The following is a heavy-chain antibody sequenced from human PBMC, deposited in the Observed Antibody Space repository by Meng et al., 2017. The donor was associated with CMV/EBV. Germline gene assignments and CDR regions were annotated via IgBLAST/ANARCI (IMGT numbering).Heavy chain of an antibody. D-gene: IGHD3-3*01. Sequence: SLKISCAASGFTFDDYAMHWVRQAPGKGLEWVSGISWNSGSIGYADSVKGRFTISRDNAKNSLYLQMNSLRAEDTALYYCAKDLRVPKLRCLEWLSLYGMDVWGQGTTVTVSS. J-gene: IGHJ6*02. CDR2: ISWNSGSI. V-gene: IGHV3-9*01. CDR3: AKDLRVPKLRCLEWLSLYGMDV. CDR1: GFTFDDYA.